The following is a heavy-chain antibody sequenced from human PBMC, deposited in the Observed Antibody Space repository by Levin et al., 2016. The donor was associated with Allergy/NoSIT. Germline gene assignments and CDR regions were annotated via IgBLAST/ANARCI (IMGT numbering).Heavy chain of an antibody. V-gene: IGHV3-21*01. D-gene: IGHD3-10*01. CDR3: ARDRVDYYGSGSYPRNSYGMDV. CDR2: ISSSSSYI. CDR1: GFTFSSYS. Sequence: GGSLRLSCAASGFTFSSYSMNWVRQAPGKGLEWVSSISSSSSYIYYADSVKGRFTISRDNAKNSLYLQMNSLRAEDTAVYYCARDRVDYYGSGSYPRNSYGMDVWGQGTTVTVSS. J-gene: IGHJ6*02.